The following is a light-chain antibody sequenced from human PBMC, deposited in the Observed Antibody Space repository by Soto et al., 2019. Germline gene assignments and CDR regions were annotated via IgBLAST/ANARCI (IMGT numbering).Light chain of an antibody. V-gene: IGLV1-44*01. Sequence: QTVVTQPPSASGTPGQRVTMSCSGSSSNMGSNTVHWYHQLPGTAPKLLIYSNHQRPSGVPDRFSGSKSGTSASLAISGLQSEDEGDYYCAAWDDSLNGPVFGGGTKLTVL. CDR3: AAWDDSLNGPV. J-gene: IGLJ3*02. CDR2: SNH. CDR1: SSNMGSNT.